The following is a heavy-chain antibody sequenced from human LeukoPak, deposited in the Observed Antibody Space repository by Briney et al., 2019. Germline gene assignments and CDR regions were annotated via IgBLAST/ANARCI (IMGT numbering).Heavy chain of an antibody. J-gene: IGHJ5*02. D-gene: IGHD6-13*01. Sequence: GGSLRLSCAASGFTFSSYAMSWVRQAPGRGLEWVSAISGSGGSTYYADSVKGRFTISRDNSKNTLYLQMNSLRAEDTAVYYCAKSPYSSSWHWFDPWGQGTLVTVSS. CDR2: ISGSGGST. CDR3: AKSPYSSSWHWFDP. V-gene: IGHV3-23*01. CDR1: GFTFSSYA.